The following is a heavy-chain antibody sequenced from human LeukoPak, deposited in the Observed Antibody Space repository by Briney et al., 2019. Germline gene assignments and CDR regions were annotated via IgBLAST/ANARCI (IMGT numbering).Heavy chain of an antibody. Sequence: SETLSLTCTVSGGSISSYYWSWIRQPPGKGLEWIGYIYYSGSTYYNPSLKSRVTISVDTSKNQFSLKLSSVTAADTAVYYCARGLLYWNYHYFDYWGQGTLVTVSS. V-gene: IGHV4-59*01. CDR2: IYYSGST. CDR1: GGSISSYY. CDR3: ARGLLYWNYHYFDY. J-gene: IGHJ4*02. D-gene: IGHD1-7*01.